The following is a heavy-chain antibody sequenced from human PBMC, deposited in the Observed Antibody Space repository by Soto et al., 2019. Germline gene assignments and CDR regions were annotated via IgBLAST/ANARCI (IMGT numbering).Heavy chain of an antibody. V-gene: IGHV1-18*04. CDR1: GYTFTSYG. Sequence: ASVKVSCKASGYTFTSYGISWVRQAPGQGLEGMGWISAYNGNTNYAQKRQGRVTMTTDTSTSTAYMELRSLISDDTAVYYCARLGLEYYDSSGYPMARTQFDYWGQGTLVTVSS. D-gene: IGHD3-22*01. CDR2: ISAYNGNT. CDR3: ARLGLEYYDSSGYPMARTQFDY. J-gene: IGHJ4*02.